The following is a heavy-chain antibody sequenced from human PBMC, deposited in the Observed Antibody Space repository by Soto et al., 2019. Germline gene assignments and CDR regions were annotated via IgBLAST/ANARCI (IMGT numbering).Heavy chain of an antibody. D-gene: IGHD4-4*01. CDR3: ARARDDYNFLYEPT. CDR2: IYSGGST. CDR1: GFTISRNY. V-gene: IGHV3-53*01. J-gene: IGHJ4*02. Sequence: SLRLSCAASGFTISRNYMSWVRQAPGKGLEWVSVIYSGGSTHYADSVKGRFTISRDNSKKMLYLQMNSLRAEDTAVYYCARARDDYNFLYEPTWGQGTLVTVSS.